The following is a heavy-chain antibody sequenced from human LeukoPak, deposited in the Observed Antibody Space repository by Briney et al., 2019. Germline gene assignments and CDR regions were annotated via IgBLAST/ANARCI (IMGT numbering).Heavy chain of an antibody. Sequence: GASVKVSCKASGYTFTRYDINWVRQATGQGLEWMGWMNPNSGNTGYAQKFQGRVTITRNTSISTAYMELSSLRSEDTAVYYCARGSYGSGSYLPTYYYMDVWGKGTTVTVSS. CDR1: GYTFTRYD. CDR2: MNPNSGNT. V-gene: IGHV1-8*03. CDR3: ARGSYGSGSYLPTYYYMDV. D-gene: IGHD3-10*01. J-gene: IGHJ6*03.